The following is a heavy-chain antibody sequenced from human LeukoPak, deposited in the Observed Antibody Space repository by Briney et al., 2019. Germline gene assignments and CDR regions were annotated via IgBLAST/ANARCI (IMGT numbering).Heavy chain of an antibody. V-gene: IGHV3-30-3*01. D-gene: IGHD5-12*01. CDR1: GFTFSRYA. CDR2: ISYEGSNK. CDR3: ARDGRLREDAFDI. Sequence: PGGSLRLSCAASGFTFSRYAMHWVRQAPGKGLEWVAVISYEGSNKYYADSVKGRFTISRDNSKNTLYLQMNSLRAEDTAVYYCARDGRLREDAFDIWGQGTIVTVSS. J-gene: IGHJ3*02.